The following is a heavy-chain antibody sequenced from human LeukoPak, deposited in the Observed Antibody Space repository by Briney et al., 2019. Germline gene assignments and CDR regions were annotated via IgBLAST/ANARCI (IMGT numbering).Heavy chain of an antibody. CDR3: ARSRGYFDWLLSY. CDR1: GFTFSDYY. CDR2: ISSSSSYT. J-gene: IGHJ4*02. V-gene: IGHV3-11*06. D-gene: IGHD3-9*01. Sequence: GGSLRLSCAASGFTFSDYYMSWIRQAPGKGLEWVSYISSSSSYTKYADSVKGRFTISRDNAKNSLYLQMNSLRAEDTAVYYCARSRGYFDWLLSYWGQGTLVTVSP.